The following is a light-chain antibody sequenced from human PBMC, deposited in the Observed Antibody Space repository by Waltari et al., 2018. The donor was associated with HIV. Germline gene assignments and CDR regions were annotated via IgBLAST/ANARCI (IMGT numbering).Light chain of an antibody. J-gene: IGLJ2*01. CDR2: EGT. CDR3: WSYAGSTPYVL. V-gene: IGLV2-23*01. CDR1: SSDLGSHNL. Sequence: QSALTQPASVSGSPGQSITIPCTGTSSDLGSHNLVPWYQLHHGKAPSLIIYEGTKRPSGISNRFSGSKSGNTASLTISGLQADDEADYFCWSYAGSTPYVLLGGGTKLTVL.